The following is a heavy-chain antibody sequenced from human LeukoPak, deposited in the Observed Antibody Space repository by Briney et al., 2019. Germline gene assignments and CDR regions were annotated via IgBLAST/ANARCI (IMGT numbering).Heavy chain of an antibody. J-gene: IGHJ5*02. CDR2: IYYSGTT. Sequence: SETLSLTCTVSGGSVSSSIYYWSWIRQPPGKGLEWIGYIYYSGTTNYNPSLKSRVTISVDTSKNQFSLKVSSVTAADTAVYYCARDSGYDSRWWFDPWGQGTLVTVSS. V-gene: IGHV4-61*01. CDR1: GGSVSSSIYY. D-gene: IGHD5-12*01. CDR3: ARDSGYDSRWWFDP.